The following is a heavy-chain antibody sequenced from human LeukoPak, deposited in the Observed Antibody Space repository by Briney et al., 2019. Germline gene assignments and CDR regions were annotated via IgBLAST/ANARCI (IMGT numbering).Heavy chain of an antibody. J-gene: IGHJ3*02. CDR3: ARDYIAAAGTKGAFDI. D-gene: IGHD6-13*01. Sequence: SETLSLTCTVSGYSISSGYYWGWIRQPPGKGLEWIGTIYHSGSTYYNPSLKSRVTMSVDTSKNQSSLKLSSVTAADTAVYYCARDYIAAAGTKGAFDIWGQGTMVTVSS. CDR2: IYHSGST. V-gene: IGHV4-38-2*02. CDR1: GYSISSGYY.